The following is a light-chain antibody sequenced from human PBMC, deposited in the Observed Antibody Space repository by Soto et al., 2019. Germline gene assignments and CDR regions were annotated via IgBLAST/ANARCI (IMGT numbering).Light chain of an antibody. CDR2: LNSDGSH. Sequence: QAVVTQSPSASASLGASVKLTCTRSSGHSSYAIAWHQQQPEKGPRYLMKLNSDGSHSKGDGIPDRFSGSSSGAERYLTISSLQSEDEADYYCQTWGTGIHYVFGTGTKLTVL. CDR1: SGHSSYA. J-gene: IGLJ1*01. CDR3: QTWGTGIHYV. V-gene: IGLV4-69*01.